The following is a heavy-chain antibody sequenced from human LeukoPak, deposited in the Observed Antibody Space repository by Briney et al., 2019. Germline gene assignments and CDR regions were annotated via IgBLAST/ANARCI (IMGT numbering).Heavy chain of an antibody. CDR1: GFTFSNAW. J-gene: IGHJ6*03. CDR3: ARASLPAASYYYYYYMDV. V-gene: IGHV3-53*01. CDR2: IYSGGST. Sequence: PGGSLRLSCAASGFTFSNAWMSWVRQAPGKGLEWVSVIYSGGSTYYADSVKGRFTISRDNSKNTLYLQMNSLRAEDTAVYYCARASLPAASYYYYYYMDVWGKGTTVTVSS. D-gene: IGHD2-2*01.